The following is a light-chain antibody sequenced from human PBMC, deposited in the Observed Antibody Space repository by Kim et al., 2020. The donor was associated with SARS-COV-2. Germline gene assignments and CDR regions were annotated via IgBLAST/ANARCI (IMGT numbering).Light chain of an antibody. J-gene: IGLJ1*01. CDR1: NLGSKS. Sequence: APGATARIACWGDNLGSKSCALYQPPPGPAPVVVIHHDSDRPSGIPERFSGSKSGNTATLIISRVEAGDEADYYCQVWDSRSDQNVFGAGTKVTVL. CDR3: QVWDSRSDQNV. CDR2: HDS. V-gene: IGLV3-21*04.